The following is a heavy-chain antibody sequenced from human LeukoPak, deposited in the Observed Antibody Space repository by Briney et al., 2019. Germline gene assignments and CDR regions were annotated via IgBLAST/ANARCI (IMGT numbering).Heavy chain of an antibody. CDR1: GFTFTNYW. D-gene: IGHD6-6*01. J-gene: IGHJ4*02. V-gene: IGHV3-74*01. Sequence: GGSLRLSCAASGFTFTNYWMHWVRQVSGKGLVWVSRINSDGSGTRYADFVKGRFTISRDNAKNTLYLQMNSLRAEDTAVYYCARQGRSEYSSSRPIDYWGQGTLVTVSS. CDR2: INSDGSGT. CDR3: ARQGRSEYSSSRPIDY.